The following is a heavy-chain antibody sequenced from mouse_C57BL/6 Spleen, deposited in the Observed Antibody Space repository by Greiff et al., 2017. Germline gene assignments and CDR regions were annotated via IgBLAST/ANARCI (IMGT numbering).Heavy chain of an antibody. V-gene: IGHV1-18*01. CDR3: ARGESDSNLGTWFAY. CDR2: INPNNGGT. Sequence: VQLQQSGPELVKPGASVKIPCKASGYTFTDYNMDWVKQSHGKSLEWIGDINPNNGGTIYNQKFKGKATLTVDKSSNKAYMELRSLTSEDTAVYYCARGESDSNLGTWFAYWGQGTLVTVSA. D-gene: IGHD2-5*01. J-gene: IGHJ3*01. CDR1: GYTFTDYN.